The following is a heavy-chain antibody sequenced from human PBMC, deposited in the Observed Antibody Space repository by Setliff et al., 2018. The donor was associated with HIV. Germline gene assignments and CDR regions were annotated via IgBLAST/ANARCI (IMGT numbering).Heavy chain of an antibody. V-gene: IGHV4-59*01. D-gene: IGHD6-13*01. CDR1: GGSFSGYY. CDR3: ARDPGITAAGTEYFDS. J-gene: IGHJ4*02. Sequence: SETLSLTCAVYGGSFSGYYWAWIRQPPGKGLEWIGSIYYSGNTNYNPSLKSRVTISIDTSKSQFSLKLSSVTAADTAIYYCARDPGITAAGTEYFDSWGQGILVTVSS. CDR2: IYYSGNT.